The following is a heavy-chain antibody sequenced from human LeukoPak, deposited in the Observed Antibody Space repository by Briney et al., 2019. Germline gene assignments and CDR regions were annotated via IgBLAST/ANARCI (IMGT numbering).Heavy chain of an antibody. CDR3: AKDMFGAVASFDY. CDR2: ISGDGGST. D-gene: IGHD3-10*02. Sequence: GGSLRLSCAASGFTFDDYAMHWVRQAPGKGLEGVSLISGDGGSTYYADSVKGRFTISRDNSKNSLYLQMKSLRTEATALYYCAKDMFGAVASFDYWGQGTLVTVSS. V-gene: IGHV3-43*02. CDR1: GFTFDDYA. J-gene: IGHJ4*02.